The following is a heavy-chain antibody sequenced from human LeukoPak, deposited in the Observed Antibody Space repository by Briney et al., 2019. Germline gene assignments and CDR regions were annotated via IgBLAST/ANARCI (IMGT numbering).Heavy chain of an antibody. CDR2: ISSDGNEI. Sequence: GGSLRLSCAASGVTFSTSEMNWVRQAPGKGLEWVSYISSDGNEIYYAESVKGRCTISRDDSKNSLYLQMSSLRAEDTAFYYCSRSNILNAFEVWGQGTMVTVSS. D-gene: IGHD2/OR15-2a*01. J-gene: IGHJ3*01. V-gene: IGHV3-48*03. CDR3: SRSNILNAFEV. CDR1: GVTFSTSE.